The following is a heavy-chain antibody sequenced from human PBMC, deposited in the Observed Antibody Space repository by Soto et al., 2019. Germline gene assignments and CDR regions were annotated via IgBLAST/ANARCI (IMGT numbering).Heavy chain of an antibody. CDR2: ISGSGGST. J-gene: IGHJ5*02. V-gene: IGHV3-23*01. CDR3: VGDSSGYYYVWGRAWFDP. D-gene: IGHD3-22*01. CDR1: GFTFSSYA. Sequence: GGSLRLSCAASGFTFSSYAMSWVRQAPGKGLEWVSAISGSGGSTYYADSVKGRFTLSRDNSKNTLYLQMNSLRAEDTAVYYCVGDSSGYYYVWGRAWFDPWGQGTLVTVSS.